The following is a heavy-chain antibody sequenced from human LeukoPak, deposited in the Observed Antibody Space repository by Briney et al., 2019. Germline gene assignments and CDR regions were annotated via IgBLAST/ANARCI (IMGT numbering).Heavy chain of an antibody. J-gene: IGHJ6*02. Sequence: GSSVKVSCKASGGTFSSYAISWVRQAPGQGLEWMGGIIPIFGTANYAQKFQGRVMITADESTSTAYMELSSLRSEDTAVYYCARDSIVVVITDYYYYGMDVWGQGTTVTVSS. CDR1: GGTFSSYA. CDR2: IIPIFGTA. CDR3: ARDSIVVVITDYYYYGMDV. V-gene: IGHV1-69*01. D-gene: IGHD3-22*01.